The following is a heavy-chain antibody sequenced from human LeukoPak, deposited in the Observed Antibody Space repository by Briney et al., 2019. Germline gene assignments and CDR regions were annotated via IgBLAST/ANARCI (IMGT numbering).Heavy chain of an antibody. D-gene: IGHD3-22*01. CDR3: ASDANYYDTLKAFDI. V-gene: IGHV1-69*05. J-gene: IGHJ3*02. CDR1: GGTFSSYA. CDR2: IIPIFGTA. Sequence: SVKVSCKASGGTFSSYAISWVRQAPRQGLEWMGGIIPIFGTANYAQKFQGRVTITTDESTSTAYMELSSLRSEDTAVYYCASDANYYDTLKAFDIWGQGTMVTISS.